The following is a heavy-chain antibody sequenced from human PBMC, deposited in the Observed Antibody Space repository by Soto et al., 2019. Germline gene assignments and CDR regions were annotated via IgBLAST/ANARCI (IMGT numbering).Heavy chain of an antibody. J-gene: IGHJ4*02. CDR3: ATRIANGPDS. CDR1: GYSFTSYW. CDR2: IDPSDSYI. V-gene: IGHV5-10-1*03. Sequence: EVQLVQSGAEVKKPGESLRISCKGSGYSFTSYWISWVRQMPGKGLEWMGRIDPSDSYINYSPSFQGHVTISADKSLNTAYVQWSSLKASDTAMYYCATRIANGPDSWGQGTLVTVSS. D-gene: IGHD2-8*01.